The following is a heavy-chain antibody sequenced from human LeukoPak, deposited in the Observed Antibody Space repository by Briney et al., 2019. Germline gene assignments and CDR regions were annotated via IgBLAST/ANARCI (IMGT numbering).Heavy chain of an antibody. CDR1: GDSFSSTSAV. CDR2: TYYRSKWNN. V-gene: IGHV6-1*01. D-gene: IGHD6-13*01. CDR3: ASGGYSIKLN. Sequence: PSQTLSLTCAISGDSFSSTSAVWNWIRQSPSRGLEWLGRTYYRSKWNNDYAVSVKSRITINPDTSKNQFCVQLSCVTPEDTAVYYCASGGYSIKLNWGEGTLVTVSS. J-gene: IGHJ4*02.